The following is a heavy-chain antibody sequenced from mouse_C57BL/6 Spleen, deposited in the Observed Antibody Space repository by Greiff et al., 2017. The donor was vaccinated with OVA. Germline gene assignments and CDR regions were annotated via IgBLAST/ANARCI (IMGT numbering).Heavy chain of an antibody. CDR2: IYPGDGDT. D-gene: IGHD3-3*01. CDR1: GYAFSSSW. J-gene: IGHJ2*01. CDR3: ARGGTDYFDY. Sequence: VQVVESGPELVKPGASVKISCKASGYAFSSSWMNWVKQRPGKGLEWIGRIYPGDGDTNYNGKFKGKATLTADKSSSTAYMQLSSLTSEDSAVYFCARGGTDYFDYWGQGTTLTVSS. V-gene: IGHV1-82*01.